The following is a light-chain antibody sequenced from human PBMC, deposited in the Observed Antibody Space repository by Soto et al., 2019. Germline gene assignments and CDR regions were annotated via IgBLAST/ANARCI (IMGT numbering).Light chain of an antibody. CDR2: TAS. Sequence: DIQMTQSPSSVSASVGDRVTITHRASRDIGDRLAWFRHKXGKAPQXXIQTASTLARETPSRFSGSGSGTDFLLTINNLQPEDFATYYCLQASTYPRTFGQGTKVDIK. CDR1: RDIGDR. CDR3: LQASTYPRT. V-gene: IGKV1-12*01. J-gene: IGKJ1*01.